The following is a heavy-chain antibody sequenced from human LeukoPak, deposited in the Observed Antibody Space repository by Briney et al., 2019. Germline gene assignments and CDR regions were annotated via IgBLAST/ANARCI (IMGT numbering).Heavy chain of an antibody. Sequence: GASVKVSCKAPGGTFSSYAISWVRQAPGQGLEWMGRIIPILGIANYAQKFQGRVTITADKSTSTAYMELSGLRSEDTAVYYCARERDEYPGVLDYWGQGTLVTVSS. D-gene: IGHD2/OR15-2a*01. CDR3: ARERDEYPGVLDY. CDR1: GGTFSSYA. V-gene: IGHV1-69*04. CDR2: IIPILGIA. J-gene: IGHJ4*02.